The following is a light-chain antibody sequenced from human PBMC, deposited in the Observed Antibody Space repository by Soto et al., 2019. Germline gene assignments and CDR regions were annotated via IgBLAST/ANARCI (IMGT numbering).Light chain of an antibody. V-gene: IGLV2-14*01. CDR3: SSYTSRTNPYV. J-gene: IGLJ1*01. Sequence: QSVLTQPASVSGSPGQSITISCTGTSSDVGGYNYVSWFQHHPGKAPKLVLYQVSYRPSGVSHRFSGSKSGNTASLTISGLQAEDEADYYCSSYTSRTNPYVFGTGTKVTVL. CDR2: QVS. CDR1: SSDVGGYNY.